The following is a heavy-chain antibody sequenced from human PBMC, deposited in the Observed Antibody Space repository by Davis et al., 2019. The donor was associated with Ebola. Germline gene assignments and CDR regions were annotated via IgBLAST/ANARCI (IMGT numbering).Heavy chain of an antibody. V-gene: IGHV3-73*01. J-gene: IGHJ4*02. CDR1: GFTFSNAW. D-gene: IGHD1-26*01. CDR3: TPSIVGSDY. Sequence: GESLKISCAASGFTFSNAWMSWVRQAPGKGLEWVGRIRSKANSYATAYAASVKGRFTISRDDSKNTAYLQMNSLKTEDTAVYYCTPSIVGSDYWGQGTLVTVSS. CDR2: IRSKANSYAT.